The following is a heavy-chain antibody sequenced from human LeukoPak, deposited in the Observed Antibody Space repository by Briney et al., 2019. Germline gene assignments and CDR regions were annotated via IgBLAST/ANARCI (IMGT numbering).Heavy chain of an antibody. D-gene: IGHD3-3*02. CDR1: GFTISGHW. Sequence: GGSLRLSCAASGFTISGHWMAWVRQAPGKGLEWVADINTDGSERYYVDSVRGRFTIPGDNAKNSVYLQMNSLGVEDAAVYYCARGIHDKLFGGEGGQVTVSS. V-gene: IGHV3-7*01. CDR3: ARGIHDKLF. CDR2: INTDGSER. J-gene: IGHJ4*02.